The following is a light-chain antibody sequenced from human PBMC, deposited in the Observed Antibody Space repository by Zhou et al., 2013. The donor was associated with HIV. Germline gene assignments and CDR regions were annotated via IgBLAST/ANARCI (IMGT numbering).Light chain of an antibody. CDR1: QGISTY. J-gene: IGKJ2*01. CDR2: AAS. CDR3: QQYYTSPYT. V-gene: IGKV1-8*01. Sequence: AIRITQSPSSLSASTGDRVTITCRASQGISTYLAWYQQKPGKAPNLLISAASTLQSGVPSRFSGSGSGTDFTLTITCLQSEDFATYYCQQYYTSPYTFGQGSKLEIK.